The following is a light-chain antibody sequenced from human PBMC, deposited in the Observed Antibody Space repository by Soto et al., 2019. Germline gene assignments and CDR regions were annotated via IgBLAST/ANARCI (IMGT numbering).Light chain of an antibody. Sequence: EIVLTQSPGTLYLSPGERATLSCRASQSVSSSYLAWYQQKPGQAPRLLIYGASSRATGIPDRFSGSGSGTDFTLTISRQEPEDFAVYYCQQYGSSTYTFGQGTKLEIK. CDR1: QSVSSSY. J-gene: IGKJ2*01. V-gene: IGKV3-20*01. CDR3: QQYGSSTYT. CDR2: GAS.